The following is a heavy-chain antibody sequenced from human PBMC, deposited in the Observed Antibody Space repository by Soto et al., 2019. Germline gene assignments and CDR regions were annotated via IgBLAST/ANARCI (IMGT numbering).Heavy chain of an antibody. CDR2: MNPNSGNT. CDR1: GYTFTSYD. J-gene: IGHJ5*02. CDR3: ARGVKYGAYSRWFDP. Sequence: QVQLVQSGAEVKKPGASVKVSCKASGYTFTSYDINWVRQAPGQGLEYLGWMNPNSGNTGDVQKSQGRVTMTRDTSISTAYMELSSLRSEDTAVYFCARGVKYGAYSRWFDPWGQGTLGTVSS. D-gene: IGHD4-17*01. V-gene: IGHV1-8*01.